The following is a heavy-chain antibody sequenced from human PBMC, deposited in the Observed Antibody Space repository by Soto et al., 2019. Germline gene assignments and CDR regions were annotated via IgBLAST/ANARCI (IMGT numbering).Heavy chain of an antibody. J-gene: IGHJ4*02. Sequence: PSETLSLTCTVSGGSFSPHYWSWIRQPPGKGLEKVGYIYYAGSTSYNPSLRGRVTITKDPSKNQVVLTMTNMDPVDTATYYCAHRHRLGRPVLIDYWGQGTLVTVSS. CDR2: IYYAGST. V-gene: IGHV4-59*11. D-gene: IGHD6-25*01. CDR3: AHRHRLGRPVLIDY. CDR1: GGSFSPHY.